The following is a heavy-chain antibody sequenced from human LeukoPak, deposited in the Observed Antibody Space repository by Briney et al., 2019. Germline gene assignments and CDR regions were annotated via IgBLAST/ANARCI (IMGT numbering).Heavy chain of an antibody. CDR1: GYTFTSYY. CDR3: ARHFSYYDILTGWDPRGMDV. J-gene: IGHJ6*02. CDR2: INPSGGST. Sequence: GASVKVSCKASGYTFTSYYMHWVRQAPGQGLEWMGIINPSGGSTSYAQKFQGRVTMTRNTSISTAYMELSSLRSEDTAVYYCARHFSYYDILTGWDPRGMDVRGQGTTVTVSS. D-gene: IGHD3-9*01. V-gene: IGHV1-46*01.